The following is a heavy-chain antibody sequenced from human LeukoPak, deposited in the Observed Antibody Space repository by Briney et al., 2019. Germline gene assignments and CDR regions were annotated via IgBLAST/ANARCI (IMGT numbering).Heavy chain of an antibody. CDR1: GFTFDDYA. J-gene: IGHJ3*02. V-gene: IGHV3-9*01. CDR2: ISWNSGSI. Sequence: GGSLRLSCAASGFTFDDYAMHWVRQAPGKGLEWVSGISWNSGSIGYADSVKGRFTISRDNAKNSLYLQMNSLRAEDTALYYCAKDQNRILGYYGSFDIWGQGTMVTVSS. CDR3: AKDQNRILGYYGSFDI. D-gene: IGHD1-26*01.